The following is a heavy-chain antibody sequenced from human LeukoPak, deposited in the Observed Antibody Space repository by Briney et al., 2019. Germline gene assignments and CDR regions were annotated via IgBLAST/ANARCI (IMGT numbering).Heavy chain of an antibody. Sequence: SETLSLTCTVSGGSISSSSYYWGWIRQPPGKGLEWIVSIYYSGSTYYNPSLKSRVTISVDTSKNQFSLKLSSVTAADTAVYYCARLWIQLWPFDYWGQGTLVTVSS. CDR1: GGSISSSSYY. D-gene: IGHD5-18*01. CDR3: ARLWIQLWPFDY. V-gene: IGHV4-39*01. J-gene: IGHJ4*02. CDR2: IYYSGST.